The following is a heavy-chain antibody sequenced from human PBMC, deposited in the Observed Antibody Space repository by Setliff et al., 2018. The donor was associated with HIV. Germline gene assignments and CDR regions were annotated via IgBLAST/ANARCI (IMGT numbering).Heavy chain of an antibody. CDR3: ARDRNYYDSSGYWGY. Sequence: GESLKISCVASGFSFSDYSMNWVRRAPGKGLEWLASISHSSSKIFYADSVRGRFYISRDNAENSLFLEMTSLRVDDTAVYYCARDRNYYDSSGYWGYWGQGTLVTVSS. CDR2: ISHSSSKI. D-gene: IGHD3-22*01. CDR1: GFSFSDYS. V-gene: IGHV3-21*06. J-gene: IGHJ4*02.